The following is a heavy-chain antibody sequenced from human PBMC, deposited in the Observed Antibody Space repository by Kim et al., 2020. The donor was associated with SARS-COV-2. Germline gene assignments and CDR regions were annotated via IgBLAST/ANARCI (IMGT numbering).Heavy chain of an antibody. Sequence: YADSVQGRFNISRDYSENTLYRQMYSLSAGDTAVYYCARPSSSHFDFWGQGTLVTVSS. CDR3: ARPSSSHFDF. D-gene: IGHD3-10*01. J-gene: IGHJ4*02. V-gene: IGHV3-33*01.